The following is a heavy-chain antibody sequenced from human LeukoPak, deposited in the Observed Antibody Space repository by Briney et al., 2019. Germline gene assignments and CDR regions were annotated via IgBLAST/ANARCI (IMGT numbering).Heavy chain of an antibody. V-gene: IGHV4-31*03. CDR1: GGSISSGGYY. CDR3: ARDRGGDSSGYYDY. Sequence: PSQTLSLTCTVSGGSISSGGYYWSWIRQHPGKGLEWIGYIYYSGSTYYNPSLKSRVTISVDTSKNQFSRKLSSVTAADTAVYYCARDRGGDSSGYYDYWGQGTLVTVSS. D-gene: IGHD3-22*01. CDR2: IYYSGST. J-gene: IGHJ4*02.